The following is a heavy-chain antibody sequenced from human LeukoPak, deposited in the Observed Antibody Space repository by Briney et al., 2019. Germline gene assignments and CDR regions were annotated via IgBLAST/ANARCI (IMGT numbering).Heavy chain of an antibody. CDR1: GFTFGDYA. D-gene: IGHD2-2*01. J-gene: IGHJ4*02. CDR3: TRAPGYCSSTSCQGDGYYFDY. CDR2: IRSKAYGETT. V-gene: IGHV3-49*04. Sequence: GGSLRLSCTASGFTFGDYAMSWVRQAPGKGLEWVGFIRSKAYGETTEYAASVKGRFTISRDDSKSIAYLQMNSLKTEDTAVYYCTRAPGYCSSTSCQGDGYYFDYWGQGTLVTVSS.